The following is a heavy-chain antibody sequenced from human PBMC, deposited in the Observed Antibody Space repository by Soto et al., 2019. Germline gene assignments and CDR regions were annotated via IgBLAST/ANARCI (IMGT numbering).Heavy chain of an antibody. CDR2: FDPEDGET. CDR3: ATALSVRGVIRNNWFDP. V-gene: IGHV1-24*01. J-gene: IGHJ5*02. Sequence: ASVKVSCKVSGYTLSELSMCWVRQAPGKGLEWMGAFDPEDGETIYAQKFQGRVTMTEDTSTDTAYMELSSLRSADTAVYYCATALSVRGVIRNNWFDPWGQGTLVTVSS. D-gene: IGHD3-10*01. CDR1: GYTLSELS.